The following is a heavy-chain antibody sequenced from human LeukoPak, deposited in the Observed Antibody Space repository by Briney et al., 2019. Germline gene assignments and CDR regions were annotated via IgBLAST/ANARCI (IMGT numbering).Heavy chain of an antibody. Sequence: SETLSLTCTVSGGSISSSSYYWGWIRQPPGKGLEWIGSIYYSGSTYYNPSLKSRVTISVDTSKNQFSLKLSSVTAADTAVYYCARESAYYDILTGYYSSGRYYFDYWGQGTLVTVSS. D-gene: IGHD3-9*01. CDR3: ARESAYYDILTGYYSSGRYYFDY. V-gene: IGHV4-39*07. CDR1: GGSISSSSYY. CDR2: IYYSGST. J-gene: IGHJ4*02.